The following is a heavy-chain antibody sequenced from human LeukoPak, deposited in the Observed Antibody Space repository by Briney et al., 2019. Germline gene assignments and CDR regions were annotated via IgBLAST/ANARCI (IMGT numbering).Heavy chain of an antibody. CDR3: ARDPVGGSTIFGY. CDR2: TYYRSKWYY. Sequence: SQTLSLTCAISGDSVSSNSAAWNRIRQSPSRGLEWLGRTYYRSKWYYDYAVAVKSRISINPDTSKNQFSLQLSSVTPEDTAVYYCARDPVGGSTIFGYWGQGTLVTVSS. V-gene: IGHV6-1*01. CDR1: GDSVSSNSAA. D-gene: IGHD1-26*01. J-gene: IGHJ4*02.